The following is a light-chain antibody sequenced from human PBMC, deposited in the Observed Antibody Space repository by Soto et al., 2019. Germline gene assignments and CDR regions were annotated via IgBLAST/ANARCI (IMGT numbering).Light chain of an antibody. CDR1: QSISTS. CDR2: DAS. J-gene: IGKJ3*01. CDR3: QQRYTWPS. Sequence: ETVLTQSPATLSLSPGDRAILSCRASQSISTSLAWYQQKTGQTPRLLIYDASNRATGIPARFSGSGSGTDFTLTISSLEPEDFAVYYCQQRYTWPSFGPGTKVDVK. V-gene: IGKV3-11*01.